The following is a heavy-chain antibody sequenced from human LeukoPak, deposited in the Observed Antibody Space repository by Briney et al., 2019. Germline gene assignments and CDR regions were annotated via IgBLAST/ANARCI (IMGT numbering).Heavy chain of an antibody. CDR3: ARDNWAGYSSSWYPDAFDI. CDR1: GFAFSSYW. V-gene: IGHV3-74*01. CDR2: INRDGSST. J-gene: IGHJ3*02. D-gene: IGHD6-13*01. Sequence: GGSLRLSCVASGFAFSSYWMHWVRQAPGKGLVWVSRINRDGSSTGYADSVEGRFAISRDNAKNTLYLQMNSLRAEDTAVYYCARDNWAGYSSSWYPDAFDIWGQGTMVTVSS.